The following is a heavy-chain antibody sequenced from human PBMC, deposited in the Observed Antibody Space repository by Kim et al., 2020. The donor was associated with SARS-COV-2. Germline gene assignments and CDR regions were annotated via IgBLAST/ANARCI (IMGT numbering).Heavy chain of an antibody. Sequence: GGSLRLSCAASGFTFSSYGMHWVRQAPGKGLEWVAVISYDGSNKYYADSVKGRFTISRDNSKNTLYLQMNSLRAEDTAVYYCAKDFSSELLWFGELFNWGQGTLVTVSS. CDR1: GFTFSSYG. V-gene: IGHV3-30*18. J-gene: IGHJ4*02. D-gene: IGHD3-10*01. CDR3: AKDFSSELLWFGELFN. CDR2: ISYDGSNK.